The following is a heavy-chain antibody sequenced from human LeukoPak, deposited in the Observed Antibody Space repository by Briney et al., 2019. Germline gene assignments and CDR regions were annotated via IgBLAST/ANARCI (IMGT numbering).Heavy chain of an antibody. CDR2: INPNSGGT. CDR1: GYTFTGYY. Sequence: ASVKVSCKASGYTFTGYYMHWVRQAPGQGLEWMGWINPNSGGTNYAQKLQGGVTMTTDTSTSTAYMELRSLRSDDTAVYYCARTPAYYYDSSGHPGFDYWGQGTLVTVSS. CDR3: ARTPAYYYDSSGHPGFDY. D-gene: IGHD3-22*01. V-gene: IGHV1-2*02. J-gene: IGHJ4*02.